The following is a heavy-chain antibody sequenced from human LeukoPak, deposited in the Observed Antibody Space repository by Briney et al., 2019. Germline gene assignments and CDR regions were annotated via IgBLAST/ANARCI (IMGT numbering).Heavy chain of an antibody. Sequence: VASVKVSCKASGYTFTGYYMHWVRQAPGQGLEWMGWINPNSGGTNYAQKFQGRVTMTRDTSISTAYMELSRLRSDDTAVYYCARDRIVVVVAATPKTLCDIWGQGTMVTVSS. J-gene: IGHJ3*02. D-gene: IGHD2-15*01. CDR1: GYTFTGYY. V-gene: IGHV1-2*02. CDR3: ARDRIVVVVAATPKTLCDI. CDR2: INPNSGGT.